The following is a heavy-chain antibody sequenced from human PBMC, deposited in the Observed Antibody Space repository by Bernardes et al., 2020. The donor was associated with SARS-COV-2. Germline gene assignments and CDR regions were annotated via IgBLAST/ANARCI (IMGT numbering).Heavy chain of an antibody. CDR3: THTYFDVLADYYNVGGFDY. Sequence: TLVTATHTLTLTCTFSGFSLSSSGVAVGWVRQPPGKALEWLALIYWDGERHYSPSLKSRLTITKDTSKNQVVLTVTNMDPVDTATYFCTHTYFDVLADYYNVGGFDYWGQGTLVTVSS. CDR2: IYWDGER. J-gene: IGHJ4*02. D-gene: IGHD3-9*01. V-gene: IGHV2-5*02. CDR1: GFSLSSSGVA.